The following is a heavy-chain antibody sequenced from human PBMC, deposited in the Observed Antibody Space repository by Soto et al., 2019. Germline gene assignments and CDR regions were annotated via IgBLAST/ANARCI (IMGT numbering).Heavy chain of an antibody. J-gene: IGHJ5*02. CDR3: ARDTALWLGEDNWLDT. Sequence: PSETLSLTCAVSGYSISSGYYWGWIRQPPGKGLEWIGSIYHSGSTYYNPSLKSRVTISVDTSKNQFSLKLSSVTAADTAVYYCARDTALWLGEDNWLDTWGQGTLVTVS. CDR2: IYHSGST. CDR1: GYSISSGYY. D-gene: IGHD3-10*01. V-gene: IGHV4-38-2*02.